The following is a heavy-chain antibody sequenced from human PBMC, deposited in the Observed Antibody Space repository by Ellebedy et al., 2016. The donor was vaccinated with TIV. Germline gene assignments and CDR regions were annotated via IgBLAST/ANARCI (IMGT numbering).Heavy chain of an antibody. Sequence: MPSETLSLTFAVSGDSINTNSWWSWVRQPPGKGLDWIGEIYHSGTTNYNPSLRSRVTISFDKSKNQFSLKLSSVTAADTAIYYCARAIHFDWLLPPAFDYWGQGTLVTISS. CDR2: IYHSGTT. CDR1: GDSINTNSW. V-gene: IGHV4-4*02. CDR3: ARAIHFDWLLPPAFDY. D-gene: IGHD3-9*01. J-gene: IGHJ4*02.